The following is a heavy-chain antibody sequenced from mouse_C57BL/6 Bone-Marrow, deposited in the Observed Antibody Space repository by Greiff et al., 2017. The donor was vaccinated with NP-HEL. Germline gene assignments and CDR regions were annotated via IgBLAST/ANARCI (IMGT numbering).Heavy chain of an antibody. D-gene: IGHD2-12*01. CDR3: ARRGELRRDY. CDR2: IYPRSGNT. CDR1: GYTFTSYG. Sequence: VQLVESGAELARPGASVKLSCKASGYTFTSYGISWVKQRTGQGLEWIGEIYPRSGNTYYNEKFKGKATLTADKSSSTAYMELRSLTSEDSAVYFCARRGELRRDYWGQGTTLTVSS. V-gene: IGHV1-81*01. J-gene: IGHJ2*01.